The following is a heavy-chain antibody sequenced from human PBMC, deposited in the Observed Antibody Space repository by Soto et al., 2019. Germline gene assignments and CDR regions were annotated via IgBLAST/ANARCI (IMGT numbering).Heavy chain of an antibody. CDR2: TYYRSKWYN. CDR3: ARDWVHIAQNNWFDP. V-gene: IGHV6-1*01. CDR1: GYSVSSNSAA. J-gene: IGHJ5*02. Sequence: SHTLSLTCAISGYSVSSNSAALNWIRQSPSRGLEWLGRTYYRSKWYNDYAVSVKSRITINPDTSKNQFSLQLNSVTPEDTAVYYCARDWVHIAQNNWFDPWGQGTLVTVSS. D-gene: IGHD5-12*01.